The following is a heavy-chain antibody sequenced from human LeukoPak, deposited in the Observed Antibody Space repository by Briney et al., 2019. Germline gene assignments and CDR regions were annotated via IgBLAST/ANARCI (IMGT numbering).Heavy chain of an antibody. V-gene: IGHV1-46*01. CDR3: ARAPRPPWDDSSGLDY. CDR2: INPSGGST. J-gene: IGHJ4*02. D-gene: IGHD3-22*01. Sequence: GASVKVSCKASGYTFTSFYMHWVRQAPGQGLEWMGLINPSGGSTSYAQKFQGRVTMTRDTSTSTVYMDLSSLRSEDTAVYYCARAPRPPWDDSSGLDYWGQGTLVTVSS. CDR1: GYTFTSFY.